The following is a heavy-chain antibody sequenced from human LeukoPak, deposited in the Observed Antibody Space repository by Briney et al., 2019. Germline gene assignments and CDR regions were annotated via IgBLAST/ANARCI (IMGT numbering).Heavy chain of an antibody. D-gene: IGHD3-10*01. V-gene: IGHV3-23*01. J-gene: IGHJ4*02. CDR2: MSGGGGRA. CDR1: GFTFSTYA. Sequence: GGSLRLSCAASGFTFSTYAMSWVRQAPGKGLEWVSGMSGGGGRAYYAASVKGRFSISRDDSTNTLFLHMDSLRAEDTATYYCAKGADRFGEFDYWGQGTLVTVSS. CDR3: AKGADRFGEFDY.